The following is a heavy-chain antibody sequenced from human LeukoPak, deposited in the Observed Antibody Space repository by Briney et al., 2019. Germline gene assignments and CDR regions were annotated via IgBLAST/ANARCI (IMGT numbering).Heavy chain of an antibody. Sequence: GGSLRLSCAASGFTFSSYGMNWVRQAPGKGLEWVSAISGSGGSTYYADSVKGRCTISRDNSKNTLYLQMNSLRVEDTAVYYCARGLFLSGYLDAFDIWGQGTVVTVSS. CDR2: ISGSGGST. CDR3: ARGLFLSGYLDAFDI. V-gene: IGHV3-23*01. D-gene: IGHD3-22*01. J-gene: IGHJ3*02. CDR1: GFTFSSYG.